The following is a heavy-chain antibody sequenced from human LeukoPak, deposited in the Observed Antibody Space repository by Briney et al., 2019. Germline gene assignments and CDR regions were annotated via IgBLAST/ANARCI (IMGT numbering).Heavy chain of an antibody. CDR2: INPNSGAT. CDR1: GYTFTGYY. Sequence: GASVKVSCKASGYTFTGYYMNWVRQAAGQGLEWMGWINPNSGATNYAQKFQGRVTMTRDTSISTTYMELSRLRSDDTAVYYCARDYGSGSYSSEFDYWGQGTLVTVSS. D-gene: IGHD3-10*01. CDR3: ARDYGSGSYSSEFDY. V-gene: IGHV1-2*02. J-gene: IGHJ4*02.